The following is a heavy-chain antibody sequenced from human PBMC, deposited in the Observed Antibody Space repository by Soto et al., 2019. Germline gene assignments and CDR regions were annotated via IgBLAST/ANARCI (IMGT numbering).Heavy chain of an antibody. D-gene: IGHD2-21*02. Sequence: AGGSLRLSCAASGFTFSSYAMSWVRQSPGKGLEWVSAISGSGGSTYYADSVKGRFTISRDNSKNTLYLQMNSLRAEDTAVYYCAKVSCGGDCYKGHQNWGQGTLVTVSS. V-gene: IGHV3-23*01. CDR3: AKVSCGGDCYKGHQN. J-gene: IGHJ4*02. CDR1: GFTFSSYA. CDR2: ISGSGGST.